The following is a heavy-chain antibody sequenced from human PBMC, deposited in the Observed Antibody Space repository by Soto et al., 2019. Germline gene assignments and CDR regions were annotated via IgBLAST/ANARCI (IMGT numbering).Heavy chain of an antibody. D-gene: IGHD2-15*01. J-gene: IGHJ6*02. CDR3: ARHPGGRGYYYGMDV. Sequence: GASVKVSCKASGGTFSSNAISWVRQAPGQGLEWMGGIIPIFGTANYAQKFQGRVTITADESASTAYMELSSLRSEDTAVYYCARHPGGRGYYYGMDVWGQGTTVTVSS. V-gene: IGHV1-69*13. CDR2: IIPIFGTA. CDR1: GGTFSSNA.